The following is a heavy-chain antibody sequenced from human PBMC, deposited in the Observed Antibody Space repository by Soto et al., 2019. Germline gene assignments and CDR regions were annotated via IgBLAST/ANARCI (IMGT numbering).Heavy chain of an antibody. J-gene: IGHJ6*02. CDR1: GDSISGYN. Sequence: QVQLQESGPGLVKPSETLSLTCTVSGDSISGYNLAWIRQPPGKGLEWIGYFRSGGGTSYNPSLRSRVAISADTSTKQFSLRLSSVTAADTAVYYCVRQGIGVLHGLVDVWGQGTTVTVSS. D-gene: IGHD3-10*01. CDR2: FRSGGGT. V-gene: IGHV4-59*08. CDR3: VRQGIGVLHGLVDV.